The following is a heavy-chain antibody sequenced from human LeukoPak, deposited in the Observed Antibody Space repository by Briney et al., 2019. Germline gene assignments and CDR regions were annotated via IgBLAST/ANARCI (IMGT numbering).Heavy chain of an antibody. CDR1: GYTFTDYY. CDR2: ISPISGGT. CDR3: ARVRIGQQLDKYYYYAMDV. J-gene: IGHJ6*02. D-gene: IGHD6-13*01. Sequence: ASVRVSCKASGYTFTDYYMHWVRQAPGQGLEWMGWISPISGGTNFAQKFQGRVTMTTDTSISTAYMEVSRLRSDDTAVYYCARVRIGQQLDKYYYYAMDVWGQGTTVTVSS. V-gene: IGHV1-2*02.